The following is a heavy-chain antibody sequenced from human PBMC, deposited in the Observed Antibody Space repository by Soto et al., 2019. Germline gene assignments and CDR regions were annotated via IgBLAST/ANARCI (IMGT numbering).Heavy chain of an antibody. CDR1: GYTFTSYG. Sequence: QVQLVQSGAEVKKPGASVKVSCKASGYTFTSYGISWVRQAPGQGLEWMGWISAYNGNTNYAQKLQGRVTMTTDTTASTAYKELRSMGCDDTAVYYCAREVYGLGVATTLGLGANCFDPWGQGTLVTVSS. V-gene: IGHV1-18*01. J-gene: IGHJ5*02. CDR2: ISAYNGNT. CDR3: AREVYGLGVATTLGLGANCFDP. D-gene: IGHD5-12*01.